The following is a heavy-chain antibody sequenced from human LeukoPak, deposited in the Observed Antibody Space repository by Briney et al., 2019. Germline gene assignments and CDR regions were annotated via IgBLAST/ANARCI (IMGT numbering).Heavy chain of an antibody. D-gene: IGHD2-2*01. CDR1: GDSVSSNTAT. V-gene: IGHV6-1*01. J-gene: IGHJ5*02. CDR3: ARDRQWDVIVPDASLGFDP. CDR2: TYYRSQWYN. Sequence: SQTLSLTCAISGDSVSSNTATWNWIRQSPSRGLEWLGRTYYRSQWYNDYAVSVKSRAIINPDTSKNQFSLHLNSVTPDDTAVYFCARDRQWDVIVPDASLGFDPWGQGTLVTVSS.